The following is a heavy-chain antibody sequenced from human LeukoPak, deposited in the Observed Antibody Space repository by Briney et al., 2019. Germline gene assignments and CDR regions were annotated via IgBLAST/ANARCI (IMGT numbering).Heavy chain of an antibody. CDR3: ARAFIGRCSSTSCPTDY. Sequence: GGSLRLSCAASGFTFSSYSMNWVRQAPGKGLEWVSSISSSSSYIYYADSVKGRFTISRDNAKNSLYLQMNSLRAEDTAVYYCARAFIGRCSSTSCPTDYWGQGTLVTVSS. V-gene: IGHV3-21*01. J-gene: IGHJ4*02. D-gene: IGHD2-2*01. CDR1: GFTFSSYS. CDR2: ISSSSSYI.